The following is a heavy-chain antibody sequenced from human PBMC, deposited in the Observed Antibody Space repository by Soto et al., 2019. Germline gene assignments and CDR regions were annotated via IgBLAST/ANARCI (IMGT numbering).Heavy chain of an antibody. CDR3: ASPIGYFWSGNWAPSLFDG. CDR1: GFSFSSYA. Sequence: EVQLLESGGGLVQPGGSLRLSCAASGFSFSSYAISWVRQAPGKGLEWVAAISSSGSSTYYADSVKGRFTISRDNSKNTLFLQMNSLRDDDMALYYCASPIGYFWSGNWAPSLFDGWGQGTLVTVSS. CDR2: ISSSGSST. D-gene: IGHD3-3*01. V-gene: IGHV3-23*01. J-gene: IGHJ4*02.